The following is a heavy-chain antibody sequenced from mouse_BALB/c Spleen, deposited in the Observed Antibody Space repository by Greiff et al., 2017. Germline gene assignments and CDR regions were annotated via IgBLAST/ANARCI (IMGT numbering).Heavy chain of an antibody. CDR2: IYPGNVNT. CDR1: GYTFTSYY. CDR3: ARGMDY. Sequence: VQLQQSGPELVKPGASVRISCKASGYTFTSYYIHWVKQRPGQGLEWIGWIYPGNVNTKYNEKFKGKATLTADKSSSTAYMQLSSLTSEDSAVYYCARGMDYWGQGTSVTVSS. J-gene: IGHJ4*01. V-gene: IGHV1S56*01.